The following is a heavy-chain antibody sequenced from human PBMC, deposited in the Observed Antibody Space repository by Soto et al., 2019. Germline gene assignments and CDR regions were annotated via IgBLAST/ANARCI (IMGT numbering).Heavy chain of an antibody. V-gene: IGHV4-59*08. CDR1: GGSISSYY. CDR3: ARFNWYFDL. CDR2: TYYSGST. Sequence: QVQLQESGPGLVKPSETLSLTCTVSGGSISSYYWSWIRQPPGKGLEWIGYTYYSGSTNYNPSLKSRVTISVDTSKNQFSLKLSSVTAADTAVYSCARFNWYFDLWGRGTLVTVSS. J-gene: IGHJ2*01.